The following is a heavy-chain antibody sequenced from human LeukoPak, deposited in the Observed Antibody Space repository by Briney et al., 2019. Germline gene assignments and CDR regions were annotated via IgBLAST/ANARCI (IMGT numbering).Heavy chain of an antibody. CDR1: GFTFSSYW. J-gene: IGHJ5*02. CDR2: IKEDGSEK. D-gene: IGHD3-16*01. V-gene: IGHV3-7*02. CDR3: ARTRTLPIAGGFDT. Sequence: GGSLRLSCGASGFTFSSYWMSWVRQVPGKGLEWVAKIKEDGSEKYYVDSVEGRFTISRDNAKNSLCLQMNSLRAEDAAVYYCARTRTLPIAGGFDTWGQGSLVTVSS.